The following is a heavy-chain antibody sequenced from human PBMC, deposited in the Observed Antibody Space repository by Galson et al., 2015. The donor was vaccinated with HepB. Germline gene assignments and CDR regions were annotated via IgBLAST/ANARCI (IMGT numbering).Heavy chain of an antibody. Sequence: SLRLSCAASGFTFSSYAMHWVRQAPGKGLEWVAVISYDGSNKYYADSVKGRFTISRDNSKNTLYLQMNSLRAEDTAVYYCARSRGHSSGYYYYFDYWGQGTLVTVSS. D-gene: IGHD3-22*01. V-gene: IGHV3-30*04. CDR1: GFTFSSYA. CDR3: ARSRGHSSGYYYYFDY. J-gene: IGHJ4*02. CDR2: ISYDGSNK.